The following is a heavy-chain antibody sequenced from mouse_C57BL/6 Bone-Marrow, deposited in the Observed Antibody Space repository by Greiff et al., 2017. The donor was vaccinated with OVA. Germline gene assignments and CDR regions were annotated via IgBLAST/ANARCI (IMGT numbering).Heavy chain of an antibody. J-gene: IGHJ4*01. Sequence: QVQLQQPGAELVMPGASVKLSCKASGYTFTSYWMHWVKQRHGQGLEWIGEIDPSDSYTNYNQKFKGKSTLTVDKSSSTAYMQLSSLTSEDSAVYYCARVGDGYYYAMDYWGQGTSVTVSS. CDR3: ARVGDGYYYAMDY. CDR2: IDPSDSYT. D-gene: IGHD2-3*01. CDR1: GYTFTSYW. V-gene: IGHV1-69*01.